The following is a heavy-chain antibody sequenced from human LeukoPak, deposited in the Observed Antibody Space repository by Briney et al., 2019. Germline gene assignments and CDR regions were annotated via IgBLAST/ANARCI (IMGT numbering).Heavy chain of an antibody. CDR3: ARLIGGRTIYDY. V-gene: IGHV3-7*01. CDR1: GFTFRTYW. D-gene: IGHD6-6*01. Sequence: GGSLRLSCAASGFTFRTYWMSWVRQAPGKGLEWVASINQGGSETYYVESVKGRFTISRDNAMNSFFLQMNSLRAEDTAVYYCARLIGGRTIYDYWGQGTLVTVSS. J-gene: IGHJ4*02. CDR2: INQGGSET.